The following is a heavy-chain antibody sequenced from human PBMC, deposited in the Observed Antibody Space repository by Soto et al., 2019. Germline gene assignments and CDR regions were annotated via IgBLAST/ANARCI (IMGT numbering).Heavy chain of an antibody. CDR3: ARDHIEGRHYDILTGYYNWFDP. Sequence: GASVKVSCKASGGTFSSYAISWVRQAPGQGLEWMGGIIPIFGTANYAQKFQGRVTITADESTSTAYMELSSLRSEDTAVYYCARDHIEGRHYDILTGYYNWFDPWGQGTLVTVSS. D-gene: IGHD3-9*01. V-gene: IGHV1-69*13. CDR2: IIPIFGTA. J-gene: IGHJ5*02. CDR1: GGTFSSYA.